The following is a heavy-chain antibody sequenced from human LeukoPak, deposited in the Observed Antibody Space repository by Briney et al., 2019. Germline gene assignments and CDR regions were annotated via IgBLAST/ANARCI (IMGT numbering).Heavy chain of an antibody. CDR1: GYTLTSYG. CDR3: ARDGIAVAGTLDY. J-gene: IGHJ4*02. D-gene: IGHD6-19*01. CDR2: ISAYNGNT. V-gene: IGHV1-18*01. Sequence: ASVKVSCKASGYTLTSYGISWVRQAPGQGLEWMGWISAYNGNTNYAQKFQGRVTITADESTSTAYMELSSLRSEDTAVYYCARDGIAVAGTLDYWGQGTLVTVSS.